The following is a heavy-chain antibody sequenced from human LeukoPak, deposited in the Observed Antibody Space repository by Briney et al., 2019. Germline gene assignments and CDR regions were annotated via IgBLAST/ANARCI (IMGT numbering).Heavy chain of an antibody. CDR3: ARDIDIYSSSWHTLYYFDY. CDR1: GDSVSSNSAA. D-gene: IGHD6-13*01. V-gene: IGHV6-1*01. CDR2: TYYRSKWYN. Sequence: SQTLSLTCAISGDSVSSNSAAWNWIRQSPSRGLEWLGRTYYRSKWYNDYAVSVKSRITINPDTSKNQFSLQLNSVTPEDTAVYYCARDIDIYSSSWHTLYYFDYWGQGTLVTVSS. J-gene: IGHJ4*02.